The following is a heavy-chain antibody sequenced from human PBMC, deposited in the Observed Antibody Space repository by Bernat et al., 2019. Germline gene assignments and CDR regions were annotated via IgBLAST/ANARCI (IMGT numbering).Heavy chain of an antibody. CDR2: IIPIVGTA. Sequence: QVQLVQSGAEVKKPGSSVKVSCKASGGTFSSYAISWVRQAPGQGLEWMGGIIPIVGTANYAQKFQGRVTITADESTSKAYMELSSLRSEDTAVYYCARGDSSSYYYYYYYMDVWGKGTTVTVSS. CDR3: ARGDSSSYYYYYYYMDV. D-gene: IGHD6-13*01. V-gene: IGHV1-69*01. CDR1: GGTFSSYA. J-gene: IGHJ6*03.